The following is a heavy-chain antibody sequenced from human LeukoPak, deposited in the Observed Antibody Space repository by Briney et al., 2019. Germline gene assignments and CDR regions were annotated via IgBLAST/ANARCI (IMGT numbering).Heavy chain of an antibody. CDR2: INHSGST. CDR3: AIVNSGRNWFDP. CDR1: GGYFSGYY. V-gene: IGHV4-34*01. Sequence: SETLSLTCAVHGGYFSGYYWSSIRQTPGKGLEWIGEINHSGSTNYNPPLKSRVTISVDTCKNQFSLKLSCATAADTAVYYCAIVNSGRNWFDPCGQGTLVTVSS. D-gene: IGHD7-27*01. J-gene: IGHJ5*02.